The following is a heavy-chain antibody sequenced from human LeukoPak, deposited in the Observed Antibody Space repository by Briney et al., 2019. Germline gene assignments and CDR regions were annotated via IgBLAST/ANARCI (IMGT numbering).Heavy chain of an antibody. CDR1: GASISTYH. V-gene: IGHV4-59*01. J-gene: IGHJ4*02. CDR2: IYYSGST. Sequence: SDTLSLTCTVSGASISTYHSSWIRQPPGKGLEWIGYIYYSGSTNYNPSLKSRVSISVDTSKNQFSLKLGSVTAADTAVYYCARRMPAGTVDYWGQGTLVTVSS. CDR3: ARRMPAGTVDY. D-gene: IGHD6-19*01.